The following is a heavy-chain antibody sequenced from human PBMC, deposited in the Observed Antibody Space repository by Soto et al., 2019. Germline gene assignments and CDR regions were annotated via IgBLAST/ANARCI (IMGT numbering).Heavy chain of an antibody. CDR2: IYGTGNT. V-gene: IGHV4-39*01. J-gene: IGHJ6*02. D-gene: IGHD6-13*01. CDR3: RSSSRYSTDV. CDR1: GGSITSRFY. Sequence: QLQLQESGPGLVKPSETLSLSCTVSGGSITSRFYWGWIRQPPGKGLEWIGSIYGTGNTYYHPSLKGRVTISADTSKNQFSLNLISVTAADTAVYYCRSSSRYSTDVWGQGATVTVSS.